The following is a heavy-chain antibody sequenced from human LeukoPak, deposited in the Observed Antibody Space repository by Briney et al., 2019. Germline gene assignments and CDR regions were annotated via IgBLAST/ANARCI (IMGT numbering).Heavy chain of an antibody. CDR1: GLAFSAYK. CDR3: VVGGSPGY. Sequence: GGSLRPSCAASGLAFSAYKMHWVRHAPRKGLVWVSRISTDGYTTDYADFVQGRFTASRDNTKNTWSLEMNSLRAEDTAVYYCVVGGSPGYWGQGTLVTVPS. V-gene: IGHV3-74*01. J-gene: IGHJ4*02. CDR2: ISTDGYTT. D-gene: IGHD2-15*01.